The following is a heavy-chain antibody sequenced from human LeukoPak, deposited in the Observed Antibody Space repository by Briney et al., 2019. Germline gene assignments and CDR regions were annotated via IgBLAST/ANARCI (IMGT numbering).Heavy chain of an antibody. CDR2: INAGNGNT. D-gene: IGHD6-13*01. CDR3: ARRQQPTYYYGMDV. V-gene: IGHV1-3*01. J-gene: IGHJ6*02. Sequence: GASVKVSCKASGYTFTSYAMHWVRQAPGQRLEWMGWINAGNGNTKYSQKFQGRVTITRDTSASTAYMELSSLRSEDTAVYYCARRQQPTYYYGMDVWGQGTTVTISS. CDR1: GYTFTSYA.